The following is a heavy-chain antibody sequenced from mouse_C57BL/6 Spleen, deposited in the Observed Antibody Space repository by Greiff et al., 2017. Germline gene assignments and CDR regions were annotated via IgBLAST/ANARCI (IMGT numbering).Heavy chain of an antibody. CDR3: ARGTVVSLDY. Sequence: QVQLQQSGAELARPGASVKMSCKASGYTFTSYTMHWVKQRPGQGLEWIGYINPSSGYTKYNQKFKDKATLTADKSSSTAYMQLSSLTSEDSAVYYCARGTVVSLDYWGQGTTLTVSS. V-gene: IGHV1-4*01. CDR2: INPSSGYT. CDR1: GYTFTSYT. J-gene: IGHJ2*01. D-gene: IGHD1-1*01.